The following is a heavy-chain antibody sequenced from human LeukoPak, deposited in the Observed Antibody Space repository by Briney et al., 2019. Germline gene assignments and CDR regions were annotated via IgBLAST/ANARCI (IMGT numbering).Heavy chain of an antibody. Sequence: SVEVSCKASGGTFSSYAISWVRQAPGQGLEWMGGIIPIFGTANYAQKFQGRVTITTDESTSTAYMELSSLRSEDTAVYYCARDPWAARRGRFNYIPNWFDPWGQGTLVTVSS. CDR2: IIPIFGTA. CDR1: GGTFSSYA. J-gene: IGHJ5*02. V-gene: IGHV1-69*05. CDR3: ARDPWAARRGRFNYIPNWFDP. D-gene: IGHD4-11*01.